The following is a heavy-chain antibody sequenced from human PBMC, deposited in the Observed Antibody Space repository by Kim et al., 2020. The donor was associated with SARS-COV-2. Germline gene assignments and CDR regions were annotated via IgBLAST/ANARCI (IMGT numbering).Heavy chain of an antibody. D-gene: IGHD3-3*01. J-gene: IGHJ4*02. CDR3: ASRLRFLEWLSF. V-gene: IGHV1-69*01. Sequence: NYAQKFQGRVTITADESTSTAYMELSSLRSEDTAVYYCASRLRFLEWLSFWGQGTLVTVSS.